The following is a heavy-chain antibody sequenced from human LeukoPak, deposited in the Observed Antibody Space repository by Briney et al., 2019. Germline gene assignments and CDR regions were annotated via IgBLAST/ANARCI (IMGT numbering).Heavy chain of an antibody. J-gene: IGHJ6*02. CDR3: AKSAEQYSGYYYYGMDV. D-gene: IGHD1-26*01. V-gene: IGHV3-30*18. CDR2: ISHDGSNK. CDR1: GFTFSSYA. Sequence: GGSLRLSCAASGFTFSSYAMSWVRQAPGKGLEWVAVISHDGSNKYYADSVKGRFTISRDNSKNTLYVQMNSLRAADTAVYFCAKSAEQYSGYYYYGMDVWGQGTTVTVFS.